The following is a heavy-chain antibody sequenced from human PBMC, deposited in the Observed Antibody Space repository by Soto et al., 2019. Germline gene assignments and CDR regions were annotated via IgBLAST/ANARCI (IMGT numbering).Heavy chain of an antibody. CDR2: IYKSGIA. V-gene: IGHV4-31*03. CDR1: GGSISSGAYS. Sequence: NPSETLSLTCTVSGGSISSGAYSWSWIRQHPGKGLEWIGYIYKSGIAYYNPSLKSRLTMSVDTSKNRFSLTLSSVTAADTAVYYCGRESDYYDSSGSTFDFWGQGTLVTVSS. D-gene: IGHD3-22*01. CDR3: GRESDYYDSSGSTFDF. J-gene: IGHJ4*02.